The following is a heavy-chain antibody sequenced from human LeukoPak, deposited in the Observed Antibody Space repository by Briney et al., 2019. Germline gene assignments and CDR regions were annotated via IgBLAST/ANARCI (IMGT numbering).Heavy chain of an antibody. CDR3: ARRINYYDSSGYYYVRYFDS. J-gene: IGHJ4*02. CDR1: GFTFTSYS. CDR2: IRFTGSYI. Sequence: KAGGSLRLSCAASGFTFTSYSMNWVRQAPGRGLEWVSSIRFTGSYIYYADSVKGRFTISRDDAKNLLSLQMISLRVEDTAVYYCARRINYYDSSGYYYVRYFDSWGQGTLVAVSS. D-gene: IGHD3-22*01. V-gene: IGHV3-21*01.